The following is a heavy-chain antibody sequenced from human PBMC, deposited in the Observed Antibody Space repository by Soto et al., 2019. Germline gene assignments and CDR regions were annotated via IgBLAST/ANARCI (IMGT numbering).Heavy chain of an antibody. CDR2: FYYSGST. D-gene: IGHD1-1*01. Sequence: PSETLSLTCSVSGGSISSYYWSWIRQPPGKGLEWIGYFYYSGSTNYNPSLKSRVSISIDTSKNQFSLNLSPVTAADTAVYYCARNINSNFNFDYWGQGTQVTVSS. CDR3: ARNINSNFNFDY. CDR1: GGSISSYY. V-gene: IGHV4-59*12. J-gene: IGHJ4*02.